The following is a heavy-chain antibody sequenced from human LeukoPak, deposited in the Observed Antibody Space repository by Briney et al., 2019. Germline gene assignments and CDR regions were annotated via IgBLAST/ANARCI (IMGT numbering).Heavy chain of an antibody. Sequence: GASVKVSCKASGYTFTGYYIHWVRQAPGQGLEWVGWISPNSGATNYAQEFQGRVTMTRDTSISTAYMELSRLGSDDTAVYYCARARRRFIESWGQGTLVTVSS. D-gene: IGHD6-6*01. CDR1: GYTFTGYY. J-gene: IGHJ4*02. CDR2: ISPNSGAT. CDR3: ARARRRFIES. V-gene: IGHV1-2*02.